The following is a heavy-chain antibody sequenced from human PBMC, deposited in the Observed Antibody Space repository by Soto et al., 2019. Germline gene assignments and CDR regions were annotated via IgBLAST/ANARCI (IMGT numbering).Heavy chain of an antibody. D-gene: IGHD5-12*01. Sequence: QVQLQESGPGLVKPSETLSLTCTVSGGSISSYYWSWIRQPPGKGLEWIGYIYYSGSTNYNPSLKSRVTISVDTSKNQFSLKLSSVTAADTAVYYCARSRRWLGYRFDPWGQGTLVTVSS. CDR3: ARSRRWLGYRFDP. V-gene: IGHV4-59*01. CDR1: GGSISSYY. CDR2: IYYSGST. J-gene: IGHJ5*02.